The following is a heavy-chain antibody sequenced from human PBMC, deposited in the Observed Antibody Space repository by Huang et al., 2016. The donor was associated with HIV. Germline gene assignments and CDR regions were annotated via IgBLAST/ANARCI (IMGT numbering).Heavy chain of an antibody. CDR3: ARAPHYGSRSYYY. Sequence: QVQLHQWGAGLLKPSESLSLTCAVYGGSFSGYYWSWIRQPPGKGLEWIGEITHSGSTNYNPSLKSRVTISEETSKNQFSLKLSSVTAADTAVYYCARAPHYGSRSYYYWGQGTLVTVSS. D-gene: IGHD3-10*01. CDR2: ITHSGST. J-gene: IGHJ4*02. V-gene: IGHV4-34*01. CDR1: GGSFSGYY.